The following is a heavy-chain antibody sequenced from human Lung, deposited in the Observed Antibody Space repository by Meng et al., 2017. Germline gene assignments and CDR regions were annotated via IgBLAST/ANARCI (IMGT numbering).Heavy chain of an antibody. CDR3: ARGPTTMAHDFDY. J-gene: IGHJ4*02. Sequence: GSGLLKPCGTLSLTCVFSGGSFSDYYWSGIRQPPGKGLEWIGEINHSGSTNYNPSLESRATISVDTSQNNLSLKLSSVTAADSAVYYCARGPTTMAHDFDYWGQGTLVTVSS. CDR1: GGSFSDYY. CDR2: INHSGST. D-gene: IGHD4-11*01. V-gene: IGHV4-34*01.